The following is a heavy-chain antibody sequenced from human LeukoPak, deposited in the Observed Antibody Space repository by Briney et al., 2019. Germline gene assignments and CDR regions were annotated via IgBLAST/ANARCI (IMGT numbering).Heavy chain of an antibody. D-gene: IGHD4-17*01. V-gene: IGHV3-23*01. CDR2: ISGSGGST. Sequence: GGSLRLSCAASGFTFSDYNMRWIRQAPGKGLEWVSAISGSGGSTYYADSVKGRFTISRDNSKNTLYLQMNSLRAEDTAVYYCAKAYGDYYYYMDVWGKGTTVTVSS. J-gene: IGHJ6*03. CDR1: GFTFSDYN. CDR3: AKAYGDYYYYMDV.